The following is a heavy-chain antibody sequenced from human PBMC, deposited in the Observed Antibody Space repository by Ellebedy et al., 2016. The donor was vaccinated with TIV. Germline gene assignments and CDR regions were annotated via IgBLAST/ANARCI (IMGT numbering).Heavy chain of an antibody. CDR1: GFTFSSYA. CDR2: ISSNGGST. V-gene: IGHV3-64D*06. J-gene: IGHJ6*02. D-gene: IGHD2-21*02. CDR3: AKELHYYYYYGMDV. Sequence: GESLKISXSASGFTFSSYAMHWVRQAPGKGLEYVSAISSNGGSTYYADSVKGRFTISRDNSKNTLYLQMSSLRAEDTAVYYCAKELHYYYYYGMDVWGQGTTVTVSS.